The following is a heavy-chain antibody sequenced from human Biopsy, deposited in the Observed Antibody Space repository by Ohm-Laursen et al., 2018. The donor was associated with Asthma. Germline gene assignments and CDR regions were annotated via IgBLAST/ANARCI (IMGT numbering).Heavy chain of an antibody. CDR1: GYTFNSAG. Sequence: GASVKVSCKTSGYTFNSAGITWVRQAPGQGLEWMGWISVYNGNTKVAQKPQDRVNMTTDTSTSTAYMELRSLRSDDTAVYFCARAVDYSHYYGIDVWGQGTTVTVS. V-gene: IGHV1-18*01. D-gene: IGHD3-10*01. CDR2: ISVYNGNT. CDR3: ARAVDYSHYYGIDV. J-gene: IGHJ6*02.